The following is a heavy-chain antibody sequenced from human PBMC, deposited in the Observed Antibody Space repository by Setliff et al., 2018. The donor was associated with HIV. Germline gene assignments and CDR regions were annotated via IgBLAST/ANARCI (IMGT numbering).Heavy chain of an antibody. CDR3: ARSPGDYLFDY. CDR2: INAGYGNT. J-gene: IGHJ4*02. Sequence: GASVKVSCKASGYTFTSYAIHWVRQAPGQSLEWMGWINAGYGNTKYSQKFQGRVTITRDASASTAYMELSSLRSEDTAVYHCARSPGDYLFDYWGQGTLVTVSS. V-gene: IGHV1-3*01. D-gene: IGHD4-17*01. CDR1: GYTFTSYA.